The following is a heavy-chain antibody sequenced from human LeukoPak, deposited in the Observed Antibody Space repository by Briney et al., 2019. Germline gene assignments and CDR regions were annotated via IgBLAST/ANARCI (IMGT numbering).Heavy chain of an antibody. CDR3: AKDHNPPLLYFDY. J-gene: IGHJ4*02. Sequence: GGSLRLSCAASGFTFSSYAMSWVRQAPGKGLEWVSAISGSGGSTYYADSVKGRFTISRDNSKNTLYLQMNSMRAEDTAVYYCAKDHNPPLLYFDYWGQGTLVTVSS. D-gene: IGHD1-1*01. CDR2: ISGSGGST. CDR1: GFTFSSYA. V-gene: IGHV3-23*01.